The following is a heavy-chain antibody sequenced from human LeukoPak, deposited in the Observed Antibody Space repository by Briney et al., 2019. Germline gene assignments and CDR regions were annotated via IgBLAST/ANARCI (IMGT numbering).Heavy chain of an antibody. D-gene: IGHD4-11*01. CDR2: IIPIFGTA. J-gene: IGHJ6*03. CDR3: ARSLTTVMGLDYYYYYMDV. CDR1: GGTFSSYA. V-gene: IGHV1-69*01. Sequence: SVKVSCKASGGTFSSYAISWVRQAPGQGLEWMGGIIPIFGTANYAQKFQGRVTITADESTSTAYMELSSLRSEDTAVYYCARSLTTVMGLDYYYYYMDVWGKGTTVTVSS.